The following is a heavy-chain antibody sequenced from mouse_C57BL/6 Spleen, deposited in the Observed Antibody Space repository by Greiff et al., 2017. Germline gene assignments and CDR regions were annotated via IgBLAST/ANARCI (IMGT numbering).Heavy chain of an antibody. CDR1: GYTFTSYW. V-gene: IGHV1-69*01. Sequence: VQLQQPGAELVMPGASVKLSCKASGYTFTSYWMHWVKQRPGQGLEWIGEIDPSDSYTNYNQKFKGKSTLTLDKSSSTAYMQLSSLTSEDSAVYDCAYYSKGGYFDDWGQGTTLTVSS. CDR3: AYYSKGGYFDD. CDR2: IDPSDSYT. D-gene: IGHD2-5*01. J-gene: IGHJ2*01.